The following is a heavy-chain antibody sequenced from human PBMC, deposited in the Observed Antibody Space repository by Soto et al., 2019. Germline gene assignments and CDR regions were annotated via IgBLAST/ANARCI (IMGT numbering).Heavy chain of an antibody. Sequence: QLQLQESGPGLVKPSETLSLTCTVSGGSISSSSYYWGWIRQPPGKGLEWIGSIYYSGSTYYNPSLKSRVTISEDTSKNQFSLKLSSVTAADTAVYYCASSRVGYEMDSSSWVFDYWGQGTLVTVSS. CDR1: GGSISSSSYY. V-gene: IGHV4-39*01. CDR3: ASSRVGYEMDSSSWVFDY. CDR2: IYYSGST. D-gene: IGHD6-13*01. J-gene: IGHJ4*02.